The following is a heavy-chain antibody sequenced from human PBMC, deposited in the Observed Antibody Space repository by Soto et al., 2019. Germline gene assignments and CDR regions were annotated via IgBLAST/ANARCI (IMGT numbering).Heavy chain of an antibody. CDR2: INPAAGAA. J-gene: IGHJ3*02. Sequence: QLHLVQSGAVVKKPGASVTVSCSASGYPVTAYYMHWVRQAPGRGLEGMGGINPAAGAAKYTQTFQGRVTMTRDPSTSTVFMELSGLTSEDTAVFYCARGGGVGVAGSAAFDMWGQGTLVTVSS. V-gene: IGHV1-46*01. CDR1: GYPVTAYY. CDR3: ARGGGVGVAGSAAFDM. D-gene: IGHD3-3*01.